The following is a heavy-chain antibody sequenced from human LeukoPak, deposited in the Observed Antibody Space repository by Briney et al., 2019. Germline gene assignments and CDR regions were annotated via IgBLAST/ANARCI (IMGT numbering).Heavy chain of an antibody. CDR1: GFTFSSYS. J-gene: IGHJ3*02. V-gene: IGHV3-21*01. Sequence: GGSLRLSCAASGFTFSSYSMNWVRQAPGKGLEWVSSISSSSSYIYYADSVKGRLTISRDNAKNSLYLQMNSLRAEDTAVYYCARDLVPIPNPTVATGSDAFDIWGQGTMVTVSS. D-gene: IGHD5-12*01. CDR2: ISSSSSYI. CDR3: ARDLVPIPNPTVATGSDAFDI.